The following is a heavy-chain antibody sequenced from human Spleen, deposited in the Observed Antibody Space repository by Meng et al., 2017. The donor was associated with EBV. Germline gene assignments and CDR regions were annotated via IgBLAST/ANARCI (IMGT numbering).Heavy chain of an antibody. CDR3: ASESGRGFTPDY. CDR2: LIPKSDAP. J-gene: IGHJ4*02. CDR1: GGTFRSDA. D-gene: IGHD3-10*01. Sequence: GRVVRSGAEGRKLGSSVKVSCKTSGGTFRSDAVSWVRQAPGQGLEWMGGLIPKSDAPYYAQKFQDRVTITADESTSTHYMDLSGLRSEDTAVYYCASESGRGFTPDYWGQGTLVTVSS. V-gene: IGHV1-69*01.